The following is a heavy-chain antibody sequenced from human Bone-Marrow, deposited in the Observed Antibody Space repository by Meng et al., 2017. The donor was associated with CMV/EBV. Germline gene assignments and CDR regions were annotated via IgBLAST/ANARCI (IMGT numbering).Heavy chain of an antibody. CDR2: ISSSSGYI. D-gene: IGHD2-2*01. CDR1: GFTFSTYT. J-gene: IGHJ6*02. V-gene: IGHV3-21*01. Sequence: GESLKISCAASGFTFSTYTMNWVRQAPGKGLEWVSAISSSSGYIYYADSVKGRFTISRENAYNSLYLQMNSLRAEDTAVYYCARDSRIVVVPAASGMDVWGQGTTVTVSS. CDR3: ARDSRIVVVPAASGMDV.